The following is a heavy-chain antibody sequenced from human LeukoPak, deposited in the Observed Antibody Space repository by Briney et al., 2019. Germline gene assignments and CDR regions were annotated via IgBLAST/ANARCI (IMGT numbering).Heavy chain of an antibody. Sequence: SETLSLTCIVSGDSVSGYYWNWIRQPPGKGLEWIGYTHHSGNTLYNPSLKSRVTTSVDTSKNQFSLSLSSVTAADTAVYYCARWGITMVRGVIISYGMDVWGQGTTVTVSS. CDR2: THHSGNT. CDR3: ARWGITMVRGVIISYGMDV. J-gene: IGHJ6*02. V-gene: IGHV4-59*08. D-gene: IGHD3-10*01. CDR1: GDSVSGYY.